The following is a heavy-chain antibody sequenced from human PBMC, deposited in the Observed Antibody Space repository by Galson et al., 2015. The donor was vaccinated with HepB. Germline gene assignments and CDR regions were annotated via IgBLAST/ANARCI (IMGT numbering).Heavy chain of an antibody. CDR1: GYSFTNYW. CDR2: IFPDDSDT. D-gene: IGHD1-26*01. Sequence: QSGAEVTKPGESLKISCTDSGYSFTNYWIGWVRQMPGKGLEWMGTIFPDDSDTRYSPSFPGQVTISADKSVSTAYLQWSSLKASDTAMYYCAKGNMRAPTVPGSPHEYAFDIWGQGTMVTVSS. CDR3: AKGNMRAPTVPGSPHEYAFDI. V-gene: IGHV5-51*01. J-gene: IGHJ3*02.